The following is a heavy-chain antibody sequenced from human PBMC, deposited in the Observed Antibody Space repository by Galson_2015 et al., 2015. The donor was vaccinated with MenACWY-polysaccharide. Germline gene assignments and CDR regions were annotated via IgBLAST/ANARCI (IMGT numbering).Heavy chain of an antibody. V-gene: IGHV3-48*01. CDR2: ISSSSTI. Sequence: SLRLSCAASGFALSSYGMNWVRQAPGKGLEWISYISSSSTIYYADSVKGRFTISRDNAKNSLYLQMNSLRAEDTAVYYCARDLYGMDVWGQGTTVTVSS. CDR3: ARDLYGMDV. CDR1: GFALSSYG. J-gene: IGHJ6*02.